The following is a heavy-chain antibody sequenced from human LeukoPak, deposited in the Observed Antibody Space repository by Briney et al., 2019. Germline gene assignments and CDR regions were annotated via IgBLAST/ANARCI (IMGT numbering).Heavy chain of an antibody. D-gene: IGHD5-24*01. V-gene: IGHV3-74*01. CDR3: ARGGLEPVDY. CDR1: GFTFSSYW. J-gene: IGHJ4*02. CDR2: INTDGSTT. Sequence: PGGSLGLSCTVSGFTFSSYWMHWVRQAPGMGPVWVSRINTDGSTTSYADSVKGRFTISRDNAKNTLYLQVNSLRAEDTAVYYCARGGLEPVDYWGQGTLVTVSS.